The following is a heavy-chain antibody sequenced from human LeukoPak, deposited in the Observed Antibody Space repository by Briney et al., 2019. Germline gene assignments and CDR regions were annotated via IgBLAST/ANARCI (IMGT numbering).Heavy chain of an antibody. D-gene: IGHD2-2*01. CDR1: GGSISSYY. J-gene: IGHJ5*02. CDR3: AREVGVFCSSTSCYEGWFDP. Sequence: SETLSLICTVSGGSISSYYWSWIRQPPGKGLEWIGYIYYSGSTNYNPSLKSRVTISVDTSKNQFSLKLSSVTAADTAVYYCAREVGVFCSSTSCYEGWFDPWGQGTLVTVSS. CDR2: IYYSGST. V-gene: IGHV4-59*01.